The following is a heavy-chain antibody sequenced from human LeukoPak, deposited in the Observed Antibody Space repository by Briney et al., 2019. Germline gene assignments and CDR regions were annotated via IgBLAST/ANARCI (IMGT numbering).Heavy chain of an antibody. CDR2: IYTSGYT. CDR1: GGSISGYY. CDR3: AREPLWSGYSYYYYYMDV. Sequence: PSETLSLTCTVSGGSISGYYWSWIRQPAGKGLEWIGRIYTSGYTNSNPSLKSRVTMSVDTSKNPFSLKLSSVTAADTAVYYCAREPLWSGYSYYYYYMDVWGKGTTVTVSS. D-gene: IGHD3-3*01. V-gene: IGHV4-4*07. J-gene: IGHJ6*03.